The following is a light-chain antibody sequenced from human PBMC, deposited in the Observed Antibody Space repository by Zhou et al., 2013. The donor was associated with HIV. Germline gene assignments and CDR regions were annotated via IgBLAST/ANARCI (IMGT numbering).Light chain of an antibody. J-gene: IGKJ4*01. CDR2: AAS. V-gene: IGKV1-13*02. CDR3: QQFNSDPLT. Sequence: AIQLTQSPSSLSASVGDRVTITCRASQGIRNDLAWFQLKPGKAPKRLIYAASSLQSGVPSRFSGSGSGTDFTLTISSLQPEDFATYYCQQFNSDPLTFGGGTKVEIK. CDR1: QGIRND.